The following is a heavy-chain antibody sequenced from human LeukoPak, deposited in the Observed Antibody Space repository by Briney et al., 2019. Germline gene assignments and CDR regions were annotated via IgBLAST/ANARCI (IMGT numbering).Heavy chain of an antibody. J-gene: IGHJ5*02. V-gene: IGHV3-23*01. CDR1: GFTFCSYG. D-gene: IGHD3-10*01. CDR2: ISGSGGST. Sequence: GGSLRLSCAASGFTFCSYGMSWVRQAPGKGLEWVSAISGSGGSTYYADSVKGRFTISRDNSKNTLYLQMNSLRAEDTAVYYCARGRGFGEFCFDPWGQGTLVTVSS. CDR3: ARGRGFGEFCFDP.